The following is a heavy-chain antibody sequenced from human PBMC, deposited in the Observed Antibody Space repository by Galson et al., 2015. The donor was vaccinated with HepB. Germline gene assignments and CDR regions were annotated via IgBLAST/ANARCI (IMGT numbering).Heavy chain of an antibody. Sequence: SLRLSCAASGFTFSGSAMHWVRQASGKGLEWVGRIRRKAKSYAPTYAASVKGRFTISRDAAKNTAYLQMNSLKTEDTAVYYCTRLLTGGFGIDWFDYWGQGTLVTVSS. D-gene: IGHD3-10*01. CDR1: GFTFSGSA. CDR3: TRLLTGGFGIDWFDY. V-gene: IGHV3-73*01. CDR2: IRRKAKSYAP. J-gene: IGHJ5*01.